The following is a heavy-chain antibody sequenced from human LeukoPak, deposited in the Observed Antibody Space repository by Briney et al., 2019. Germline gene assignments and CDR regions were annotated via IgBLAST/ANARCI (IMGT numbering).Heavy chain of an antibody. CDR3: VRIAVAADWFDP. CDR2: ISSSGSYI. D-gene: IGHD6-19*01. V-gene: IGHV3-21*01. Sequence: GGSLRLSCAASGYTFSSYSMNWVRQAPGKGLEWVSSISSSGSYIYHADSVRGRFTISRDNAKNSLYLQMNSLRAQDTAVYYCVRIAVAADWFDPWGQGTLVTVSS. CDR1: GYTFSSYS. J-gene: IGHJ5*02.